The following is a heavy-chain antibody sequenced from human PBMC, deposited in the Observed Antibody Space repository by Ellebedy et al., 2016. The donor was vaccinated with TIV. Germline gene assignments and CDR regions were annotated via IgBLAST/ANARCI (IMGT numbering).Heavy chain of an antibody. D-gene: IGHD4/OR15-4a*01. J-gene: IGHJ6*02. CDR3: VRAIGANLEAGAAGNMDV. V-gene: IGHV3-13*01. Sequence: GGSLRLSCAASGFTFSSFDMHWVRQVSGKGLEWVSGIGTVSDTYSAGSVKGRFTISRENDKNFVYLQMNTLRGEDTAVYYCVRAIGANLEAGAAGNMDVWGQGTTVTVSS. CDR1: GFTFSSFD. CDR2: IGTVSDT.